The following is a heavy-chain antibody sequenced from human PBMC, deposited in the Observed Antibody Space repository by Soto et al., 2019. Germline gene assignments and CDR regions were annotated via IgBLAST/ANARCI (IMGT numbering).Heavy chain of an antibody. V-gene: IGHV1-18*01. CDR3: AREVVRVAGTRWFDP. Sequence: QVQLVQSGAEVKKPGASVKVSCKASGYTFTSYGISWVRQAPGQGLEWMGWISAYNGNTNYAQKLQGRVTMTTDTPTSTPYMELRSLRSDDTAVYYCAREVVRVAGTRWFDPWGQGALVTVSS. CDR1: GYTFTSYG. CDR2: ISAYNGNT. J-gene: IGHJ5*02. D-gene: IGHD6-19*01.